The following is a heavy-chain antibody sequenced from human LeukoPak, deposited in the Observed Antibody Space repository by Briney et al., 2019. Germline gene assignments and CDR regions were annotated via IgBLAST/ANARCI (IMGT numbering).Heavy chain of an antibody. CDR1: GFTFSSYA. D-gene: IGHD3-22*01. J-gene: IGHJ4*02. Sequence: GGSLRLSCAASGFTFSSYAMSWVRQAPGKGLEWVSSITSSGAATYYADSVKGRSTISRDNSDNTLYLQMNSLRAEDTAVYYCAKDRPNYYGSNGHYYKLNGDCWGQGTLVTVSS. V-gene: IGHV3-23*01. CDR3: AKDRPNYYGSNGHYYKLNGDC. CDR2: ITSSGAAT.